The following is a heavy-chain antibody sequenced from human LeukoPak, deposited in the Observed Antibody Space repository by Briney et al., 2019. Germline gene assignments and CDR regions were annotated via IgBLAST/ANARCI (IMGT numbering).Heavy chain of an antibody. D-gene: IGHD3-9*01. CDR1: GGSISSYY. CDR2: IYYSGST. CDR3: ARGDYDILTTPFDY. J-gene: IGHJ4*02. Sequence: SETLSLTCTVPGGSISSYYWSWIRQPPGKGLEWIGYIYYSGSTNYNPSLKSRVTISVDTSKNQFSLKLSSVTAADTAVYYCARGDYDILTTPFDYWGQGTLVTVSS. V-gene: IGHV4-59*01.